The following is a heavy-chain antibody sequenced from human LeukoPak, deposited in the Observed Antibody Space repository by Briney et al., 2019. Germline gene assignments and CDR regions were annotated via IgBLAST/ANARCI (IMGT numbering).Heavy chain of an antibody. J-gene: IGHJ6*02. V-gene: IGHV4-34*01. D-gene: IGHD3-10*01. CDR3: ARGAPEGAVEVYYYPSYGMDV. CDR2: INHSGST. CDR1: GGSFSGYY. Sequence: SETLSLTCAVHGGSFSGYYWSWIRQPPGKGLEWIGEINHSGSTNYNPSLKSRATISVDTSKNQFSLKLSSVTAADTAVYYCARGAPEGAVEVYYYPSYGMDVWGQGTTVTVSS.